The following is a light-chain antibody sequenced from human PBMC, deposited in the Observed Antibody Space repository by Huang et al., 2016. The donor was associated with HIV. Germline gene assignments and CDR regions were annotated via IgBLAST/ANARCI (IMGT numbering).Light chain of an antibody. J-gene: IGKJ1*01. CDR2: DAS. V-gene: IGKV3-20*01. CDR1: QSLNNGF. Sequence: EIVLTQSPGTLSLSPGGRAIFSCRASQSLNNGFLAWYRQRPGQAPKLLVYDASKRPSDIPDRFVGRGSGTDFTLTINGLDPEDFALYFCHHYGASQWAFGQGTRVEVK. CDR3: HHYGASQWA.